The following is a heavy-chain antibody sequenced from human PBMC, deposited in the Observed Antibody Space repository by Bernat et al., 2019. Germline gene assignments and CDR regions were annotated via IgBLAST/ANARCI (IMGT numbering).Heavy chain of an antibody. CDR2: ISAYNGNT. J-gene: IGHJ6*02. CDR3: ARVPTPNYIVVVPAANNYYYYGMDV. Sequence: QVQLVQHGAEVKKPGASVKVSCKASGYTFTSYGISWVRQAPGQGLEWMGWISAYNGNTNYAQKLQGRVTMTTDTSTSTAYMELRSLRSDDTAVYYCARVPTPNYIVVVPAANNYYYYGMDVWGQGTTFTISS. CDR1: GYTFTSYG. D-gene: IGHD2-2*01. V-gene: IGHV1-18*01.